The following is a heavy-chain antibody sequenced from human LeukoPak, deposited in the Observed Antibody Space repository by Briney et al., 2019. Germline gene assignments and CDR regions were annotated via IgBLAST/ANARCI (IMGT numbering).Heavy chain of an antibody. J-gene: IGHJ4*02. Sequence: SVKVSCKASGGTFSSYAISWVRQAPGQGLEWMGGIIPIFGTANYAQKFQGRVTITTDESTSTAYMELSSLRSEDTAVYYCARDRRLARRDDFDYWGQGTLVTVSS. CDR1: GGTFSSYA. V-gene: IGHV1-69*05. D-gene: IGHD3-3*02. CDR3: ARDRRLARRDDFDY. CDR2: IIPIFGTA.